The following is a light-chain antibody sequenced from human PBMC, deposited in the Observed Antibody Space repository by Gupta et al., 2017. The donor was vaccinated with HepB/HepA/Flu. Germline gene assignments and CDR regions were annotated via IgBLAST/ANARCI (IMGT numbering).Light chain of an antibody. J-gene: IGLJ3*02. CDR2: HND. CDR1: SSNIGRNY. CDR3: AAWDERLSGWV. Sequence: HSVVTQSPSHSGTPGQRVIISCSGSSSNIGRNYVCWYQQLPGTAPKLLICHNDQRPSGVPDRFSASKAGTSASLVISGLRSEDDADYYCAAWDERLSGWVFGGGTKLTVL. V-gene: IGLV1-47*01.